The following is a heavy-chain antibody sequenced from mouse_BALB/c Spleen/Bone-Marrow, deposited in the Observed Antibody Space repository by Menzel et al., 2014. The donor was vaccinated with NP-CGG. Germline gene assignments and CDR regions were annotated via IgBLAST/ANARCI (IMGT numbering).Heavy chain of an antibody. D-gene: IGHD3-2*01. Sequence: VQLQQSGAELVKPGASVRMSCKASGYTFTSYWMHWVKQRPGQGLEWIGVIDPSDSYTSYNQKFKGKAALTVDTSSSTAYRQLSSLTSEDSAVYFCTRQTARATSLDYWGQGTTLTVSS. CDR2: IDPSDSYT. J-gene: IGHJ2*01. V-gene: IGHV1S127*01. CDR1: GYTFTSYW. CDR3: TRQTARATSLDY.